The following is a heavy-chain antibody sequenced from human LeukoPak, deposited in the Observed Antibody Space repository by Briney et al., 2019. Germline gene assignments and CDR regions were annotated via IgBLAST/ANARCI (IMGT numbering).Heavy chain of an antibody. Sequence: GGSLRLSCAASGFTFSSYAMSWVRQAPGKGLMWVSRLASDESNKIYADSVKGRFLISRDNAKNTLYLQMNSLRVEDTGFYYCTRDAGWGRLDSWGQGALVTVSS. CDR1: GFTFSSYA. D-gene: IGHD3-16*01. CDR2: LASDESNK. CDR3: TRDAGWGRLDS. J-gene: IGHJ4*02. V-gene: IGHV3-74*01.